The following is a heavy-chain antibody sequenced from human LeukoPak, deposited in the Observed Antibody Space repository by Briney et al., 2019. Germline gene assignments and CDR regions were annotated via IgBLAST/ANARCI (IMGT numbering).Heavy chain of an antibody. CDR1: GFTFSDYY. D-gene: IGHD6-13*01. V-gene: IGHV3-11*01. J-gene: IGHJ5*02. Sequence: PGGSLRLSCAASGFTFSDYYMTWIRQAPGKGLEWVSYISSSGSTIDYADSVKGRFIISRDNAKNSLYLQMNSLRAEDTAVYYCATVPGYSSRVSWGQGTLVTVFS. CDR2: ISSSGSTI. CDR3: ATVPGYSSRVS.